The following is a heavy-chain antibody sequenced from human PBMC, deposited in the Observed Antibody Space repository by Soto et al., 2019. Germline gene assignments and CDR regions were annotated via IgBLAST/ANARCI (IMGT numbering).Heavy chain of an antibody. V-gene: IGHV4-59*01. Sequence: SETLSLTCTVSGGSISTYYWSWIRQPPGKGLEWIGYVYNRGNTKYNPSLKSRVTIWEDMSKNQVSLRLSSVTAADTAIYYCARDRQHTYGNCFDPWGQGTLVTVS. D-gene: IGHD4-17*01. CDR2: VYNRGNT. CDR1: GGSISTYY. CDR3: ARDRQHTYGNCFDP. J-gene: IGHJ5*02.